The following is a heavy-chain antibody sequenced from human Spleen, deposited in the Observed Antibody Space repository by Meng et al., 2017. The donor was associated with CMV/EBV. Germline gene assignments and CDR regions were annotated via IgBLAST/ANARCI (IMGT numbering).Heavy chain of an antibody. CDR2: ITVYNGKT. CDR1: GYTFTSYD. CDR3: ARSIVGATPNVDY. V-gene: IGHV1-18*01. J-gene: IGHJ4*02. Sequence: KASGYTFTSYDINWVRQAPGQGLEWLGWITVYNGKTNYAQNLQGRVTVTADTSTSTAYMELRSLRSDDTAVYYCARSIVGATPNVDYWGQGTLVTVSS. D-gene: IGHD1-26*01.